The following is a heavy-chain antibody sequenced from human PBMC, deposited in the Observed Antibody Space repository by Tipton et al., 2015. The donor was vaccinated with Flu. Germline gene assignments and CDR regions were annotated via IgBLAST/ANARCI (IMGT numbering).Heavy chain of an antibody. CDR1: GYSFTNYG. V-gene: IGHV1-18*04. CDR3: ARGWSEDAFDI. D-gene: IGHD2-15*01. J-gene: IGHJ3*02. CDR2: ISPYDGNT. Sequence: QVQLVQSGAEVKKPGASVKVSCKTSGYSFTNYGISWVRQAPGQGLEWLGWISPYDGNTNYAQNLLGRVTMATDTSTSTAYMELKSLISDDTAVYFCARGWSEDAFDIWGQGTMVTVSS.